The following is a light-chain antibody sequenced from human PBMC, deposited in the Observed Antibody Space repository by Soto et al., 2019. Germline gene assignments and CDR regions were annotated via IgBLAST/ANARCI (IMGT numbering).Light chain of an antibody. V-gene: IGLV1-47*01. CDR2: RNN. CDR3: AAWDDSLSGPV. Sequence: QSVLTQPPSASGTPGQRVTISCSGSSSNIGSNYVYWYQQLPGTAPKLLIYRNNQRPSGVPDRFSGSKSGTSASLAISGLLSEDVAAYYFAAWDDSLSGPVFGGGTQLTVL. CDR1: SSNIGSNY. J-gene: IGLJ7*01.